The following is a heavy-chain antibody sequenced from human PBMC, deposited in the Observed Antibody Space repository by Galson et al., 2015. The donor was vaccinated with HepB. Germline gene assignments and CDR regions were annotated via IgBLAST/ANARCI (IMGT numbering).Heavy chain of an antibody. CDR3: ARAPVFGGTHDYGDYPSYWYFDL. CDR2: ISSSSSTI. V-gene: IGHV3-48*04. J-gene: IGHJ2*01. D-gene: IGHD4-17*01. CDR1: GFTFSSYS. Sequence: SLRLSCAASGFTFSSYSMNWVRQAPGKGLEWVSYISSSSSTIYYADSVKGRFTISRDNARNSLYLQMNSLRAEDTAVYYCARAPVFGGTHDYGDYPSYWYFDLWGRGTLVTVSS.